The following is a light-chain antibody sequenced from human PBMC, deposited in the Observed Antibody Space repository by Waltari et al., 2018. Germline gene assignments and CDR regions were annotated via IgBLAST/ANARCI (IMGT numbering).Light chain of an antibody. Sequence: QSALTQPASVSGSPAQSITISCTGTTSDVGGYNYVPWYQQHPGTAPKLMIYDVSKRPSGVSTRFSGSKSGNAASLTISGLQAEDEADYYCSSYTSSSTWVFGGGTKLTVL. CDR2: DVS. CDR3: SSYTSSSTWV. V-gene: IGLV2-14*01. CDR1: TSDVGGYNY. J-gene: IGLJ3*02.